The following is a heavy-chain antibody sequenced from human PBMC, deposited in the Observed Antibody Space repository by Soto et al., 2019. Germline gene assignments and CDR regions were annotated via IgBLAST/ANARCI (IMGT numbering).Heavy chain of an antibody. D-gene: IGHD2-15*01. V-gene: IGHV1-69*12. CDR3: ARNQPGYCSCGSCYYYGMDV. J-gene: IGHJ6*02. Sequence: QVQLVQSGAEVKKPGSSVKVSCKASGGTFSSYAISWVRQAPGQGLEWMGGIIPIFGTANYAQKFQGRVTITADESTSTAYMELSSLRSEDTAVYYCARNQPGYCSCGSCYYYGMDVWGPGTTVTVSS. CDR1: GGTFSSYA. CDR2: IIPIFGTA.